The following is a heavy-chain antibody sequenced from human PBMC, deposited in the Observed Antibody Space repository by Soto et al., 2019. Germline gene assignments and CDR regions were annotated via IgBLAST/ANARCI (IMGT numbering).Heavy chain of an antibody. J-gene: IGHJ4*02. CDR2: IYYSGTT. V-gene: IGHV4-31*03. CDR3: ARGRGYSYGPYYFDY. CDR1: GGSISSEGYY. D-gene: IGHD5-18*01. Sequence: QVPLQESGPGLVKPSQTLSLTCTVSGGSISSEGYYWSWFRQLPGKGLEWIGDIYYSGTTYHNPSLSSRLTISGDASKNQFSLKLSSVTDADTALYYCARGRGYSYGPYYFDYWGQGTLVTVSS.